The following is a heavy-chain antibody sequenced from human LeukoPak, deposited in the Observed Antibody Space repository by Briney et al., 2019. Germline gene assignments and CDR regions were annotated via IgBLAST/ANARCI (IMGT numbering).Heavy chain of an antibody. CDR2: IYTSGST. CDR1: GGSISSYY. J-gene: IGHJ4*02. CDR3: VRDGTRWGEFDY. D-gene: IGHD3/OR15-3a*01. Sequence: SETLSLTCTVSGGSISSYYWSWIRQPAGKGLEWIGRIYTSGSTNYNPSRKSRVTMSVDTSKNQFSLKLSSVTAADTAVYYWVRDGTRWGEFDYWGQGTPVTVSS. V-gene: IGHV4-4*07.